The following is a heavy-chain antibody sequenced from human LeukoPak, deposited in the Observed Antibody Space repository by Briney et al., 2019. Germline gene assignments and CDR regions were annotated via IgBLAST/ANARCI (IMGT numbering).Heavy chain of an antibody. V-gene: IGHV1-18*01. CDR1: GYTFTSYG. CDR2: ISAYNGNT. D-gene: IGHD4-17*01. Sequence: ASVKVSCKASGYTFTSYGISWVRQAPGQGLEWMGWISAYNGNTNYAQKLQGRVTMTTDTSTSTAYMELRSLGSDDTAVYYCARDLGYGDYVGGGDAFDIWGQGTMVTVSS. J-gene: IGHJ3*02. CDR3: ARDLGYGDYVGGGDAFDI.